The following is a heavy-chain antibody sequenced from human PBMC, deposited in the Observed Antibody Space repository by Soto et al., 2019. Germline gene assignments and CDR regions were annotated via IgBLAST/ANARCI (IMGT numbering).Heavy chain of an antibody. CDR3: ARDVTYYDFWSGYYTIENWFDP. CDR1: GFTFSDYY. V-gene: IGHV3-11*05. Sequence: GGSLRLSCAASGFTFSDYYMIWIRQAPGKGLEWVSYISSSSSYTNYADSVKGRFTISRDNAKNSLYLQMNSLRAEDTAVYYCARDVTYYDFWSGYYTIENWFDPWGQGTLVTVSS. D-gene: IGHD3-3*01. J-gene: IGHJ5*02. CDR2: ISSSSSYT.